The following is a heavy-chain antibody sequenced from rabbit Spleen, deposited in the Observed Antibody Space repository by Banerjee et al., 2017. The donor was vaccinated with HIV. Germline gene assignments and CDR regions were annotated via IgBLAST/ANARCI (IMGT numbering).Heavy chain of an antibody. CDR1: GVSFSGNSY. Sequence: QSLEESGGDLVKPGASLTLTCIASGVSFSGNSYICWVRQAPGKGLEWIVCIYTGNSKTYYASWAKGRFTISKTSSTSVTLQMTSLTVADTAAYFCARDAGRCDYSDGVFNLWGPGTLVTVS. CDR3: ARDAGRCDYSDGVFNL. D-gene: IGHD8-1*01. CDR2: IYTGNSKT. V-gene: IGHV1S40*01. J-gene: IGHJ4*01.